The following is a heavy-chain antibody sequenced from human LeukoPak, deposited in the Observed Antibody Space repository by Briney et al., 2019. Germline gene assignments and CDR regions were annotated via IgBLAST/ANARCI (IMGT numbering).Heavy chain of an antibody. CDR2: ISSSGSIT. CDR1: GFTFNTYE. CDR3: ARGYSGYFYY. D-gene: IGHD5-12*01. J-gene: IGHJ4*02. V-gene: IGHV3-48*03. Sequence: GGSLRLSCAASGFTFNTYEMNWVRQAPGKGLEWVSYISSSGSITHYVDSVKGRFTISRDNAKNTLYLQMNSLRAEDTAVYYCARGYSGYFYYWGQGTLVTVSS.